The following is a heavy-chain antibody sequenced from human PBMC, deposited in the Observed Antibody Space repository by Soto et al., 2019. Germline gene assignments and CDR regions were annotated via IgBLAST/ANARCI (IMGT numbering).Heavy chain of an antibody. J-gene: IGHJ4*02. V-gene: IGHV4-4*02. Sequence: SETLSLTCAVSGGSLGSSNWWSWVRQPPGKGLEWIGEIYHSGSTNYNPSLKSRVTISVDKSKNQFSLKLSSVTAADTAVYYCASRGHYTNPPDYWGQGTLVTVSS. D-gene: IGHD3-22*01. CDR2: IYHSGST. CDR1: GGSLGSSNW. CDR3: ASRGHYTNPPDY.